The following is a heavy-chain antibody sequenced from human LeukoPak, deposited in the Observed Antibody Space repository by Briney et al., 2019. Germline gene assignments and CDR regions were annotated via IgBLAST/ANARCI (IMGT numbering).Heavy chain of an antibody. CDR2: FDPEGSET. Sequence: ASVKVSCKVSGYTLTELSMHWVRQAPGKGLEWMGGFDPEGSETIYAQKFQGRVTMTEDTSTDTAYMELSSLRSEDTAVYYCATEVVLRRNDAFDIWGQGTMVTVSS. CDR3: ATEVVLRRNDAFDI. CDR1: GYTLTELS. D-gene: IGHD2/OR15-2a*01. J-gene: IGHJ3*02. V-gene: IGHV1-24*01.